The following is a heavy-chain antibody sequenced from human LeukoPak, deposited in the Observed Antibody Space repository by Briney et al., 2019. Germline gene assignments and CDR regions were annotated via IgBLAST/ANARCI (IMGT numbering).Heavy chain of an antibody. J-gene: IGHJ6*04. CDR3: AKDSAGAAGSNYYYGMDV. D-gene: IGHD6-13*01. CDR2: ISWVGGST. Sequence: GGSLRLSCAASGFTFDDYALHWVRQAPGKVLEWVSLISWVGGSTYYADSVKGRFTISRDNSKNSLYLQMNSLRAEDTALYYCAKDSAGAAGSNYYYGMDVWGKGTTVTVSS. CDR1: GFTFDDYA. V-gene: IGHV3-43D*04.